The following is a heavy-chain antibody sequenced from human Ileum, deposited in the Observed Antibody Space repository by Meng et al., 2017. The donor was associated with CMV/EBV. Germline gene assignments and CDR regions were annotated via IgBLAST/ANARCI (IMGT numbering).Heavy chain of an antibody. D-gene: IGHD3-22*01. CDR3: ARLNYYDSREFDY. CDR1: GGVIRNSY. Sequence: QGQQDGCGHVPVRPSATLSLAGTVAGGVIRNSYCGRIQQPAGKGLGWIGPVDTGTTPNYNPSLYSRVTMSLDTSKNQFSLKLNSVTAADTAVYYCARLNYYDSREFDYWGQGTLVTVSS. V-gene: IGHV4-4*07. J-gene: IGHJ4*02. CDR2: VDTGTTP.